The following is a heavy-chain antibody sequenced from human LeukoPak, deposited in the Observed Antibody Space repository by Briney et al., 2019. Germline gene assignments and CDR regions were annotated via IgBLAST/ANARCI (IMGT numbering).Heavy chain of an antibody. J-gene: IGHJ4*02. CDR1: GVSISSGGYY. Sequence: SETLSLTCTVSGVSISSGGYYWSWIRQHPGKGLEWIGYIYYSGSTYYNPSLKSRVTISVDTSKNQFSLKLSSVTAADTAVYYCARGLSPFTMVRGVPFDYWGQGTLVTVSS. V-gene: IGHV4-31*03. CDR3: ARGLSPFTMVRGVPFDY. CDR2: IYYSGST. D-gene: IGHD3-10*01.